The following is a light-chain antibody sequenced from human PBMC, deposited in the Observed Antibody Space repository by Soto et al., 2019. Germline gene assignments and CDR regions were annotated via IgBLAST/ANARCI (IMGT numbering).Light chain of an antibody. CDR3: QQSFSSYT. CDR1: QSITNS. V-gene: IGKV1-39*01. J-gene: IGKJ2*01. CDR2: SAS. Sequence: DIQMTQSPSSLSASVGDRVTVSRRASQSITNSLNWYQQKPGKGPKVLIYSASTLQSGVPSRFSGSGFGTDFNLTINSLQPEDFATYFCQQSFSSYTFGKGTKVDIK.